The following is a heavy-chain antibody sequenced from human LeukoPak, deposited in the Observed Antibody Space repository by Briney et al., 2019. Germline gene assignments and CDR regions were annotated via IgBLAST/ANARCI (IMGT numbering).Heavy chain of an antibody. V-gene: IGHV3-21*01. CDR2: ISSSSSYI. CDR1: GFTFSSYS. CDR3: ARGLRSGWREYYFDY. J-gene: IGHJ4*02. D-gene: IGHD6-19*01. Sequence: GGSLRLSCAASGFTFSSYSMNWVRQAPGKGLELVSSISSSSSYIYYADSVKGRFTISRDNAKNSLYLQMNSLRAEDTAVYYCARGLRSGWREYYFDYWGQGTLVTVSS.